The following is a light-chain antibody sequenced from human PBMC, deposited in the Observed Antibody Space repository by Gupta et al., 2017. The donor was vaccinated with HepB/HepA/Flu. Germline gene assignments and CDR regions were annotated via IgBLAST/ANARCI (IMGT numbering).Light chain of an antibody. J-gene: IGLJ3*02. Sequence: QSVLTQPPSVSAAPGQKFTISCSGSNSNIGNTFVSWYQQLPGRAHKLLIYENNKRSSGIPDRFSGSKSGTSATLGITGLEKGEEADYYCGTGDTRRTEVFGEGTKLTVL. CDR1: NSNIGNTF. CDR2: ENN. V-gene: IGLV1-51*02. CDR3: GTGDTRRTEV.